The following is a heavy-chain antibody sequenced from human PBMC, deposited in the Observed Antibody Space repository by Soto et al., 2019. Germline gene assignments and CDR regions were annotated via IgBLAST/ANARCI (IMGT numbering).Heavy chain of an antibody. CDR2: IIPIFGTA. V-gene: IGHV1-69*01. CDR3: ARTLTVTVPLYYYGMDV. J-gene: IGHJ6*02. D-gene: IGHD4-4*01. Sequence: QVQLVQSGAEVKKPGSSVKVSCKASGGTFSSYAICWVRQAPGQGLEWMGGIIPIFGTANYAQKFQGRVTITADESTSTAYMELSSLRSEDTAVYYCARTLTVTVPLYYYGMDVWGQGTTVTVSS. CDR1: GGTFSSYA.